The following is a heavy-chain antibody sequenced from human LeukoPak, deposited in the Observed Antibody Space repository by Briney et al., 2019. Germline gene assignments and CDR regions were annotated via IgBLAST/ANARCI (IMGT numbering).Heavy chain of an antibody. D-gene: IGHD3-22*01. CDR1: GFSFSSYA. Sequence: GGSVRLSCTASGFSFSSYAMSWVRQAPGKGLEWVSAISGSGDDTYYADSVKGRFTISRDNSKNTLYLQMNSLRAEDTAVYYCAKSGYYDSSGYYYLGFFDSWGEGTRVPLSS. CDR3: AKSGYYDSSGYYYLGFFDS. J-gene: IGHJ4*02. CDR2: ISGSGDDT. V-gene: IGHV3-23*01.